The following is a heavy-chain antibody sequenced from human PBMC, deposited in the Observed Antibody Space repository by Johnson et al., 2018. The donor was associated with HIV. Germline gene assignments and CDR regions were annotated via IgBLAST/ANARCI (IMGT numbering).Heavy chain of an antibody. CDR1: AFTFSNYA. CDR2: ISYAGTSK. Sequence: VQLVESGGGVVQPGRSLRLACAASAFTFSNYAMHWVRQAPGKGLAWVAVISYAGTSKYYAESLKGRISISRDNSKNTLYLQMNSLRAEDTAVYYCAKTYSGSNRDAFDIWGQGTMVTVSS. D-gene: IGHD1-26*01. J-gene: IGHJ3*02. CDR3: AKTYSGSNRDAFDI. V-gene: IGHV3-30-3*02.